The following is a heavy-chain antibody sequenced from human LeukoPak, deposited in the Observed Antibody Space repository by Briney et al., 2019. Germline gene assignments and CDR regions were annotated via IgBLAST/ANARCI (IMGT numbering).Heavy chain of an antibody. D-gene: IGHD3-16*01. V-gene: IGHV4-30-2*01. Sequence: SQTLSLTCAVSGGSISSGGYSWSWIRQPPGKGLEWIGYIYHSGSTYYNPSLKSRVTISVDRSKNQFSLKLSSVAAADTAVYYCARGPRLGWPDAFDIWGQGTMVTVSS. CDR1: GGSISSGGYS. CDR3: ARGPRLGWPDAFDI. CDR2: IYHSGST. J-gene: IGHJ3*02.